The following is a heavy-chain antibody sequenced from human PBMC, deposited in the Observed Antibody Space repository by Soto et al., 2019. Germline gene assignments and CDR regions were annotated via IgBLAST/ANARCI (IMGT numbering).Heavy chain of an antibody. CDR3: ARVIAARPKPYYYYDYYMDV. J-gene: IGHJ6*03. D-gene: IGHD6-6*01. CDR2: IYYSGST. V-gene: IGHV4-39*01. Sequence: SSETLSLTCTVSGGSIRSSSYYWGWIRQPPGKGLEWIGSIYYSGSTYYNPSLKSRVTISVDTSKNQFSLKLSSVTAADTAVYYCARVIAARPKPYYYYDYYMDVWGKGTTVTVSS. CDR1: GGSIRSSSYY.